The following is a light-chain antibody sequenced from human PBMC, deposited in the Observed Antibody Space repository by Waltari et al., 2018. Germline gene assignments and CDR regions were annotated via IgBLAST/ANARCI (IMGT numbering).Light chain of an antibody. J-gene: IGLJ2*01. V-gene: IGLV2-23*01. Sequence: QSALTQPASVSGSPGQSITISCTGTSSDVGSYNLVSWYPHYPGKAPKLMIYEGTKRPSGVSTRFSGSKSGNTASLTISGLQAEDEADYHCCSYAHSSRVVFGGGTKVTVL. CDR2: EGT. CDR3: CSYAHSSRVV. CDR1: SSDVGSYNL.